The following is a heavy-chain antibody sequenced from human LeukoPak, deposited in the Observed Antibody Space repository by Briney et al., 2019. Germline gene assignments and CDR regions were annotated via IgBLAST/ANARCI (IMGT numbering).Heavy chain of an antibody. Sequence: PSETLSLTCAVSGGSFSDYFWGWIRQPPGKGLEWIGEINHSGRTYYNPSLKSRVTISVDTSKNQFSLNLSSVTAADTAVYYCARDVVVVPAAIHYGTDVWGQGTTVTVSS. CDR2: INHSGRT. CDR1: GGSFSDYF. V-gene: IGHV4-34*01. D-gene: IGHD2-2*01. CDR3: ARDVVVVPAAIHYGTDV. J-gene: IGHJ6*02.